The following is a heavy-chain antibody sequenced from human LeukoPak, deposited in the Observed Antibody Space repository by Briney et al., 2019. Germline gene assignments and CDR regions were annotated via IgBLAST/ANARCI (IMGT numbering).Heavy chain of an antibody. Sequence: GGSLRLSCAASRFTFSNYGMSWVRQAPGKGLEWVSSISGSGGSTYYADSVKGRFTISRDNAKTSLYLQMNSLRAEDTAVYYCARHLSGITGYTYGRGIDYWGQGTLVTVSS. D-gene: IGHD5-18*01. V-gene: IGHV3-23*01. CDR1: RFTFSNYG. CDR2: ISGSGGST. J-gene: IGHJ4*02. CDR3: ARHLSGITGYTYGRGIDY.